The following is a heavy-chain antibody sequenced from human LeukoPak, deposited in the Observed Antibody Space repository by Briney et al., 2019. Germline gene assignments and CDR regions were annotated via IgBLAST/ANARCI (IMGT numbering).Heavy chain of an antibody. CDR2: INHSGST. Sequence: SETLSLTCAVYGGSFSSYYWSWIRQPPGKGLEWIGEINHSGSTNYNPSLKSRVTISVDTSKNQFSLKLSSVTAADTAVYYCARLYGSYFDYWGQGTLVTVSS. V-gene: IGHV4-34*01. CDR1: GGSFSSYY. D-gene: IGHD1-26*01. CDR3: ARLYGSYFDY. J-gene: IGHJ4*02.